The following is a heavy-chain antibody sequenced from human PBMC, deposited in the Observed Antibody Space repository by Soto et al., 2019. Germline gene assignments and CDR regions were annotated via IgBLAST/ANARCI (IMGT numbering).Heavy chain of an antibody. J-gene: IGHJ4*02. CDR1: GFTFSSYS. CDR2: ISSSSSTI. Sequence: EVQLVESGGGLVQPGGSLRLSCAASGFTFSSYSMNWVRQAPGKGLEWVSYISSSSSTIYYADSVKGRFTISRDNAKNSLYLQRNSLRAEDTAVYYCARDFHDFWSGYSVFDYWGQGTLVTVSS. V-gene: IGHV3-48*01. CDR3: ARDFHDFWSGYSVFDY. D-gene: IGHD3-3*01.